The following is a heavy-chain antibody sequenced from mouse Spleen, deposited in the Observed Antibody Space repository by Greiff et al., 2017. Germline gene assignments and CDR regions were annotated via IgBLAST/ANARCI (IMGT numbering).Heavy chain of an antibody. D-gene: IGHD2-3*01. CDR3: AREDGYFSWFAY. V-gene: IGHV1-53*01. Sequence: QVQLQQPGTELVKPGASVKLSCKASGYTFTSYGMSWVKQRPGQGLEWIGNINPSNGGTNYNEKFKSKATLTVDKSSSTAYMQLSSLTSEDSAVYYCAREDGYFSWFAYWGQGTLVTVSA. CDR2: INPSNGGT. J-gene: IGHJ3*01. CDR1: GYTFTSYG.